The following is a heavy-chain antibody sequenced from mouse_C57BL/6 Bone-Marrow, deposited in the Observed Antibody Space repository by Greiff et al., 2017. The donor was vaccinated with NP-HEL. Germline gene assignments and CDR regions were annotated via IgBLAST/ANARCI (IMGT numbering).Heavy chain of an antibody. CDR2: INPYTGGT. CDR1: GYTFTDYY. Sequence: EVQLQQSGPVLVKPGASVKMSCKASGYTFTDYYMNWVKQSHVQGLEWIGVINPYTGGTGYNQKFKGKATLTVDTSSSTAYMELNSLTSEDSAVYYCAYNYPFDYRGQGTTLTAAS. J-gene: IGHJ2*01. D-gene: IGHD1-3*01. CDR3: AYNYPFDY. V-gene: IGHV1-19*01.